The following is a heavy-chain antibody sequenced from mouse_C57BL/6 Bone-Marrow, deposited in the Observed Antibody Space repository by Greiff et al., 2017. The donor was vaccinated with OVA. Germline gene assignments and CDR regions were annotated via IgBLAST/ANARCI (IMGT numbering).Heavy chain of an antibody. Sequence: EVQRVESGGGLVKPGGSLKLSCAASGFTFSDYGIHWVRQAPEKGLEWVAYISSGSSTIYYADTVKGRFTISRDNAKNTLFLQMTSLRSEDTAMYYCARPRGLHYYFDYWGQGTTLTVSS. CDR1: GFTFSDYG. D-gene: IGHD2-4*01. CDR3: ARPRGLHYYFDY. V-gene: IGHV5-17*01. CDR2: ISSGSSTI. J-gene: IGHJ2*01.